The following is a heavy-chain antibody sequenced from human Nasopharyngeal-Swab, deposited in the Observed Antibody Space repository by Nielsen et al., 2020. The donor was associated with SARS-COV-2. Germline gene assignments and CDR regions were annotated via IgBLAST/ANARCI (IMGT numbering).Heavy chain of an antibody. Sequence: GESLTISCAASGFTFTDYWMHWVRQAPGKGLVWVSRLNSDGSRTSYADSVKGRFTISRDNAKNMLYLQMNSLRAEDTAVYHCARDPLYYDSRGYSSYYGMDVWGQGTTVTVSS. CDR1: GFTFTDYW. V-gene: IGHV3-74*01. J-gene: IGHJ6*02. D-gene: IGHD3-22*01. CDR2: LNSDGSRT. CDR3: ARDPLYYDSRGYSSYYGMDV.